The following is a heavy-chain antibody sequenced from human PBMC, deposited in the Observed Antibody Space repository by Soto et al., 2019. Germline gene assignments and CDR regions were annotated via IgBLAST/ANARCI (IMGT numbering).Heavy chain of an antibody. Sequence: ASVKVSCTASGYTFTGYYMHWVRQAPGQGLEWMGWINPNSGGTNYAQKFQGWVTMTRDTSISTAYMELSRLRSDDTAVYYCARDRGNMVAIFHHYYGMDVWGQGTTVTVSS. CDR3: ARDRGNMVAIFHHYYGMDV. CDR2: INPNSGGT. CDR1: GYTFTGYY. V-gene: IGHV1-2*04. J-gene: IGHJ6*02. D-gene: IGHD3-3*02.